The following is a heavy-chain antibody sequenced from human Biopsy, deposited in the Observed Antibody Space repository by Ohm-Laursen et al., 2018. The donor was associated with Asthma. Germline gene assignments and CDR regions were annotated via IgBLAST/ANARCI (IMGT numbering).Heavy chain of an antibody. J-gene: IGHJ4*02. D-gene: IGHD3-22*01. Sequence: GSLRLSCAASGFAVSRDYMFWVRRAPGKGLEWVPVIYSGGTSHTADSVRGRFTISRDYSKNTLYLQMHSLRAEDTAVYYCARGDSSNWSHYYFDYWGQGTLVTVSS. CDR2: IYSGGTS. CDR1: GFAVSRDY. V-gene: IGHV3-53*01. CDR3: ARGDSSNWSHYYFDY.